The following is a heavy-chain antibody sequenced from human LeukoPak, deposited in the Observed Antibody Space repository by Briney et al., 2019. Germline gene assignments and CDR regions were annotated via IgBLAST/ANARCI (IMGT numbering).Heavy chain of an antibody. CDR1: GGSISSSSYY. CDR3: ARHPTDYGDYVFYMDV. D-gene: IGHD4-17*01. V-gene: IGHV4-39*01. J-gene: IGHJ6*03. CDR2: IYYSGST. Sequence: PSETLSLTCTVSGGSISSSSYYWGWIRQPPGKGLEWIGSIYYSGSTYYNPSLKSRVTISVDTSKNQFSLKLSSVTAADTAVYYCARHPTDYGDYVFYMDVWGKGTTVTISS.